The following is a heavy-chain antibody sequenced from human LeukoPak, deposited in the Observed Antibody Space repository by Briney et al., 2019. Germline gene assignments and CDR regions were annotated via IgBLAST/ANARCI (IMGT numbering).Heavy chain of an antibody. CDR3: ARAYRSGGSCSSRGMDV. J-gene: IGHJ6*02. D-gene: IGHD2-15*01. V-gene: IGHV1-8*01. Sequence: ASVKVSCKASGYTFTSYDINWVRQATGQGLEWMGWMNPNSGNTGYAQKFQGRVTMTRNTSISTAYMELSSLRSEDTAVYHCARAYRSGGSCSSRGMDVWGQGTTVTVSS. CDR2: MNPNSGNT. CDR1: GYTFTSYD.